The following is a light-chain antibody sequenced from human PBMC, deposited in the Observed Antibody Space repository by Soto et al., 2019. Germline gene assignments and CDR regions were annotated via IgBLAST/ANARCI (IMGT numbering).Light chain of an antibody. V-gene: IGLV2-23*01. CDR2: EGS. CDR3: CSYAGSSTLV. J-gene: IGLJ2*01. CDR1: SSDVGSYNL. Sequence: QSALTQPASVSGSPGQSITISCSGTSSDVGSYNLVSWYQQYPGKAPKLMIYEGSKRPSGVSNRFSGSKSGNTASLTISGLQADDEADYYCCSYAGSSTLVFGGGTQLTVL.